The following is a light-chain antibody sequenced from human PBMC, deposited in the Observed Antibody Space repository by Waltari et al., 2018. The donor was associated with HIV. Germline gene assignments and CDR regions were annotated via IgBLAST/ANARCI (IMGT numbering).Light chain of an antibody. J-gene: IGLJ2*01. V-gene: IGLV1-40*01. CDR3: QSYDSTLRVV. CDR1: SPNIAATYD. CDR2: ANN. Sequence: QPVLTQPPSVSGAPGQRVTLSCNRSSPNIAATYDVHWYQQLPGKAPKLLSYANNNRPSGVPDRFSGSKSGTSASLAITGLQAEDEADYYCQSYDSTLRVVFGGGTKLTVL.